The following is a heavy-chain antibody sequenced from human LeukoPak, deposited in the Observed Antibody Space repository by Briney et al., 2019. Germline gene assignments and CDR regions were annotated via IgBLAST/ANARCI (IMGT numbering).Heavy chain of an antibody. J-gene: IGHJ5*02. D-gene: IGHD6-19*01. CDR3: ARGIYSSGWYWLDP. CDR1: GGSISSYY. CDR2: IYTSGGT. Sequence: SETLSLTCTVSGGSISSYYWSWIRLAAGKGLEWIGRIYTSGGTNYNPSLKSLVTMSVDTSKNQFSLNLSSVTPADTAVYYCARGIYSSGWYWLDPWGQGILVTVSS. V-gene: IGHV4-4*07.